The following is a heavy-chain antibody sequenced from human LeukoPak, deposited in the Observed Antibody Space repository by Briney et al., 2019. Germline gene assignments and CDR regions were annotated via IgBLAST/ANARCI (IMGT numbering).Heavy chain of an antibody. CDR2: ISNDGSNT. D-gene: IGHD2-2*01. V-gene: IGHV3-30*18. CDR1: GFTFSHYA. Sequence: GRSLRLSCAASGFTFSHYAMHWVRQAPGKGLEWMAFISNDGSNTYHADSVKGRFTISRDKSKNTLDLQMNSLRAEDTAVYYCAKDGFCSSTGCYPNHFDSWGQGTLVTVSS. J-gene: IGHJ4*02. CDR3: AKDGFCSSTGCYPNHFDS.